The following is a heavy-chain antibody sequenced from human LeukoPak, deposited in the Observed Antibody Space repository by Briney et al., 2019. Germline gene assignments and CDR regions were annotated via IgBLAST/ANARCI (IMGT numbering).Heavy chain of an antibody. J-gene: IGHJ4*02. CDR2: ISSGSAYI. D-gene: IGHD6-13*01. CDR1: RFTFSDYS. V-gene: IGHV3-21*01. Sequence: GGSLRLSCAASRFTFSDYSMNWVRQAPGEGLQWVASISSGSAYIYYADSMKGRFTISRDNAKNSMYLQMYSLRAEDTAVYYCARGPKYISATGPYYFDYWGQGTPVTVSS. CDR3: ARGPKYISATGPYYFDY.